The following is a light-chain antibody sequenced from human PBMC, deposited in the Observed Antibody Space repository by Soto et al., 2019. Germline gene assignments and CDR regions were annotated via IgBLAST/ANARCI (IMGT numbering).Light chain of an antibody. CDR3: HQRRQWPLT. Sequence: DIVLTQSPATLSLSPGERATLSCRASQNVYTNLAWYQQKPGQAPRLVLYGASTRATGVPARFSGSGSGTDFTLTISSLESEDFAVYYCHQRRQWPLTFGGGTKVDI. CDR2: GAS. V-gene: IGKV3-11*01. J-gene: IGKJ4*01. CDR1: QNVYTN.